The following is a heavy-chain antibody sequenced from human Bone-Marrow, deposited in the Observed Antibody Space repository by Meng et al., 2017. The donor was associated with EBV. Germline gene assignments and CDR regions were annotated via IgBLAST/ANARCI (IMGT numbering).Heavy chain of an antibody. Sequence: QVQLVHSAAEVKKPGSSVKVSCKTSGGPFRNYAISWVRQAPGQGLEWLGGFLPTLGAPNYAQKFHGRVSITADESTSTHYMDLSSLRSEDTAMYYCASESGRGYTPDYWGQGTLVTVSS. V-gene: IGHV1-69*01. CDR1: GGPFRNYA. CDR3: ASESGRGYTPDY. D-gene: IGHD3-10*01. CDR2: FLPTLGAP. J-gene: IGHJ4*02.